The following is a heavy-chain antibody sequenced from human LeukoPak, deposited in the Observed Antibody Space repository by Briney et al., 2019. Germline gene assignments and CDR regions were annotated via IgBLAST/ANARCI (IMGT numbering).Heavy chain of an antibody. D-gene: IGHD1-26*01. J-gene: IGHJ4*02. Sequence: PGGSLRLSCAASGFTFSSYAMHWVRQAPGKGLEWVALISYDGSNKYYADSVKGRFTISRDNSKNTLYLQMNSLRAEDTALYYCASGGIYYGAAFDFWGQGTLVTVSS. CDR2: ISYDGSNK. CDR1: GFTFSSYA. V-gene: IGHV3-30*04. CDR3: ASGGIYYGAAFDF.